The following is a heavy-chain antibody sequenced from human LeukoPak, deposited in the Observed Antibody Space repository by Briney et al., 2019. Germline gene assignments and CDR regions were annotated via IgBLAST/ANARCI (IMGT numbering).Heavy chain of an antibody. J-gene: IGHJ4*02. D-gene: IGHD2-15*01. CDR3: AKDQSVVVAASFDY. CDR1: GFTFSSYW. CDR2: IKQDGSEK. Sequence: GGSLRLSCAASGFTFSSYWINWVRQAPGKGLEWVANIKQDGSEKYYVDSVKGRFTISRDNAKNSLYLQMNSLRAEDTAVYYCAKDQSVVVAASFDYWGQGTLVTVSS. V-gene: IGHV3-7*03.